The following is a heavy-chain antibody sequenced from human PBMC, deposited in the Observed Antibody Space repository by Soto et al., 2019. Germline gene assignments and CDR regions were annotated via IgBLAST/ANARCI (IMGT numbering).Heavy chain of an antibody. CDR3: ARVRQRVGDVYYFMDV. CDR2: ISAYNGNT. CDR1: GYTFTNYG. V-gene: IGHV1-18*01. D-gene: IGHD6-25*01. Sequence: QVQLLQYGAEVKKPGASVKVSCKASGYTFTNYGITWVRQAPGQGLEWMGWISAYNGNTHYTQRLHGRVTMTTNTSTSTANKELRGLISDVTAVDYGARVRQRVGDVYYFMDVGGKGTTVTVSS. J-gene: IGHJ6*03.